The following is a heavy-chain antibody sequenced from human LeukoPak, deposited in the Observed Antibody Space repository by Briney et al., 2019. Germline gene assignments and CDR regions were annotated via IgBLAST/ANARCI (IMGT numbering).Heavy chain of an antibody. J-gene: IGHJ4*02. CDR1: GGPISSGGYS. V-gene: IGHV4-30-2*01. D-gene: IGHD1-1*01. Sequence: PSETLSLTCAVSGGPISSGGYSWSWIRQPPGKGLEWIGYIYHSGSTYYNPSLKSRVTISVDTSKNQVSLKLYSVTASDAAIYYCARHLSGTTMSHYFDFWGQGTLVTVSS. CDR3: ARHLSGTTMSHYFDF. CDR2: IYHSGST.